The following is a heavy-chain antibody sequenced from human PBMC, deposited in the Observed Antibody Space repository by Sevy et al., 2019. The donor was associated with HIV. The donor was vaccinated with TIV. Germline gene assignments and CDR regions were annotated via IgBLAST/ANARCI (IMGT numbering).Heavy chain of an antibody. CDR3: ARGHYGDASFDY. CDR1: GFTFSSYG. J-gene: IGHJ4*02. D-gene: IGHD4-17*01. Sequence: GGSLRLSCAASGFTFSSYGMHWVRQAPGKGLEWVAVIWYDGSNKYDADSVKGRFTISRDNSKNTLYLQMNSLRAEDTAVYYCARGHYGDASFDYWGQGTLVTVSS. CDR2: IWYDGSNK. V-gene: IGHV3-33*01.